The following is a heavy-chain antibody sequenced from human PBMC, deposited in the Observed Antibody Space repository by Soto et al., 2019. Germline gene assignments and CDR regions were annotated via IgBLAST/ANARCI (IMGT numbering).Heavy chain of an antibody. Sequence: PGGSLRLSCAASGFTFSSYAMSWVRQAPGKGLEWVSVIRSSGDGTYYADSVKGRFTISRDNSKNTLYMQMNSLRAEDTAVYYCAKQQGPGTPYYYAMDVWGQGTTVTVSS. CDR2: IRSSGDGT. CDR3: AKQQGPGTPYYYAMDV. D-gene: IGHD1-1*01. V-gene: IGHV3-23*01. J-gene: IGHJ6*02. CDR1: GFTFSSYA.